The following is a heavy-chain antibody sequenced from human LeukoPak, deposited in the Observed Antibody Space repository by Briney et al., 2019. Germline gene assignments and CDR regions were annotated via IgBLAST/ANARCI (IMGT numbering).Heavy chain of an antibody. V-gene: IGHV1-18*01. CDR1: GYTFTSYG. Sequence: SVTVSCKVSGYTFTSYGISWVRHAPKQGLEWVGWISAYNGNTNYAQKLQGRVTMTTDTSTRTAYMGLRSLRSDDTAVYYCARGFPPRRSYDSSGYYSYYFDYWGQGTLVTVSS. J-gene: IGHJ4*02. CDR2: ISAYNGNT. D-gene: IGHD3-22*01. CDR3: ARGFPPRRSYDSSGYYSYYFDY.